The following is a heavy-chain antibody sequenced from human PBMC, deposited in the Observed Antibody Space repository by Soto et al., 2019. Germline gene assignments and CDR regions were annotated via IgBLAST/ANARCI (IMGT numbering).Heavy chain of an antibody. CDR1: GGTFSSYA. CDR3: AWQLVRWRDAFDI. J-gene: IGHJ3*02. CDR2: IIPIFGTA. Sequence: QVQLVQSGAEVKKPGSSVKVSCKASGGTFSSYAISWVRQAPGQGLEWMGGIIPIFGTANYAQKFQGRVTITADESTSQAYMELSSLRSEETAVYYCAWQLVRWRDAFDIWGQGTMVTVSS. D-gene: IGHD6-6*01. V-gene: IGHV1-69*01.